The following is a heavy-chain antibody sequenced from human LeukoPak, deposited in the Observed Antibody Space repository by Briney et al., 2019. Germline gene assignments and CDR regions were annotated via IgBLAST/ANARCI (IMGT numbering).Heavy chain of an antibody. CDR3: ARDRGYYDSSGYYPDAFDI. V-gene: IGHV1-69*05. D-gene: IGHD3-22*01. Sequence: GASVKVSCKASGGTFSSYAISWVRQAPGQGLEWMGRIIPIFGTANYAQKFQGRVTITTDESTSAAYMELRSLRSDDTAVYYCARDRGYYDSSGYYPDAFDIWGQGTMVTVSS. CDR2: IIPIFGTA. J-gene: IGHJ3*02. CDR1: GGTFSSYA.